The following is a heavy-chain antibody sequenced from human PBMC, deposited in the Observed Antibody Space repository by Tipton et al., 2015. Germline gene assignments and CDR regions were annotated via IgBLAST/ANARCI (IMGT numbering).Heavy chain of an antibody. V-gene: IGHV3-23*01. CDR2: ISGSGGNT. J-gene: IGHJ6*02. CDR3: ARGCSDTSCPYFYYYGMDV. CDR1: GFTFKNYA. Sequence: SLRLSCAVSGFTFKNYAMNWVRQAPGKGLEWVSAISGSGGNTYYADSVKGRFTISRDNSKNTLYLQMNSLRAEDTAIYYCARGCSDTSCPYFYYYGMDVWGQGTTVTVSS. D-gene: IGHD2-2*01.